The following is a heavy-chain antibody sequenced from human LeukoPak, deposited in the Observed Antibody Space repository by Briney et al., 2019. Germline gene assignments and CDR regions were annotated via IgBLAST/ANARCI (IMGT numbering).Heavy chain of an antibody. V-gene: IGHV4-34*01. CDR1: GGSFSGYY. CDR2: INHSGST. D-gene: IGHD6-19*01. CDR3: ARRSQWLVRGGFDY. Sequence: SETLSLTCAVYGGSFSGYYWSWIRQPPGKGLEWIGEINHSGSTNYNPSLKSRVTISVDTSKNQFSLKLSSVTAADTAVYYCARRSQWLVRGGFDYWGQGTLVTVSS. J-gene: IGHJ4*02.